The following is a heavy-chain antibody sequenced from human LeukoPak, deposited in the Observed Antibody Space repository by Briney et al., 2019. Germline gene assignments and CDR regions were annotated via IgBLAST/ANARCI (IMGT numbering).Heavy chain of an antibody. CDR3: AREWFLPDY. CDR1: GGSISSGSYY. J-gene: IGHJ4*02. D-gene: IGHD3-10*01. V-gene: IGHV4-61*02. Sequence: PSQTLSLTCTVSGGSISSGSYYWSWIRQPAGKGLEWIGRIYTSGNTNYNPSLKSRVTISVDTSKNQFSLKLSSVTAADTAVYYCAREWFLPDYWGQGTLVTVSS. CDR2: IYTSGNT.